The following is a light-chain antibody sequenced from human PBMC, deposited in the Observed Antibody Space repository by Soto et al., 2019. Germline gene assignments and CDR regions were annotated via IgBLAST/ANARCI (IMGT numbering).Light chain of an antibody. Sequence: DIVMTQSPDSLAVSLGERATINCKSSQSLLYSSNNKNYLVWYQQKARQPPKLLIYWASTRESGVPDRFSGSGSGTDFTLTISSLQAEDVAVYYCQQNYSPPLTFGQGTKVEVK. CDR1: QSLLYSSNNKNY. V-gene: IGKV4-1*01. J-gene: IGKJ1*01. CDR3: QQNYSPPLT. CDR2: WAS.